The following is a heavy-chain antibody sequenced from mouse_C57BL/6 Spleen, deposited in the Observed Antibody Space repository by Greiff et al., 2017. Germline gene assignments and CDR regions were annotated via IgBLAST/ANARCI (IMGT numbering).Heavy chain of an antibody. Sequence: QVQLQQPGAELVKPGASVKLSYKASGYTFTSYWMHWVKQRPGQGLEWIGMIHPNSGSTNYNEKFKSKATLTVDKSSSTAYMQLSSLTSEDSAVYYCASYSNSLYFDYWGQGTTLTVSS. J-gene: IGHJ2*01. D-gene: IGHD2-5*01. CDR1: GYTFTSYW. CDR2: IHPNSGST. V-gene: IGHV1-64*01. CDR3: ASYSNSLYFDY.